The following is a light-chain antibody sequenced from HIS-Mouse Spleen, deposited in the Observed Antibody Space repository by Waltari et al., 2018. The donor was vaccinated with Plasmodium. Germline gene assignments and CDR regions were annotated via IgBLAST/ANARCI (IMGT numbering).Light chain of an antibody. CDR1: QSVSSN. J-gene: IGKJ3*01. Sequence: EIVMTQSPATLSVSPGERSTLSCRASQSVSSNLAWYQQKPGQAPRLLIYGASTRATVIPARFSGSGSGTEFTLNISSLQSEDFAVYYCQQYNNWSFTFGPGTKVDIK. CDR2: GAS. V-gene: IGKV3-15*01. CDR3: QQYNNWSFT.